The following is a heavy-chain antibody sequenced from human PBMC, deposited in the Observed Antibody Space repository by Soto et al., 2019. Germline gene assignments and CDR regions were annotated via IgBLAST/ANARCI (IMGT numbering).Heavy chain of an antibody. CDR1: GFSLSTSGVG. J-gene: IGHJ3*02. D-gene: IGHD3-10*01. Sequence: QITLKESGPTLVNPTQTLTLTCTFSGFSLSTSGVGVGWIRQPPGKALEWLALTYWGDDKRYNPSLKSRLTITKDPSKNQVVLIMTNMYPMDTATYYCAHRIYGSGSFDIWGQGTMVTVSS. CDR3: AHRIYGSGSFDI. V-gene: IGHV2-5*02. CDR2: TYWGDDK.